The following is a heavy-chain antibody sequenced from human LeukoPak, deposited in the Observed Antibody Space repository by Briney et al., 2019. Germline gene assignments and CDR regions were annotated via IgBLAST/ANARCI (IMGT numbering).Heavy chain of an antibody. J-gene: IGHJ5*02. CDR3: ARVFCSSSHEMVCGFDP. D-gene: IGHD6-13*01. Sequence: ASVKVSCKASGYTFTSYDINWVRQAPGQGLEWMGWMNPNSGNTGYAQKLQGRVTMTTDTSTSTAYMELRSLRSDDTAVYYCARVFCSSSHEMVCGFDPWGQGTLVTVSS. CDR1: GYTFTSYD. V-gene: IGHV1-8*01. CDR2: MNPNSGNT.